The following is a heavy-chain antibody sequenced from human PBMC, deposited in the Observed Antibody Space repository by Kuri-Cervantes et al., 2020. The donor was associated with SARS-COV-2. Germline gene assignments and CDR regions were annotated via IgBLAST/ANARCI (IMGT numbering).Heavy chain of an antibody. J-gene: IGHJ6*02. Sequence: ASVKVSCKASGYTFTSYGISWVRQAPGQGLEWMGWISAYNGNTNYAQKLQGRVTMTRDTSTSTVYMELSSLKTEDTAVYYCTSNDPRRAYYYYGMDVWGQGTTVTVSS. CDR1: GYTFTSYG. CDR3: TSNDPRRAYYYYGMDV. CDR2: ISAYNGNT. D-gene: IGHD1-1*01. V-gene: IGHV1-18*04.